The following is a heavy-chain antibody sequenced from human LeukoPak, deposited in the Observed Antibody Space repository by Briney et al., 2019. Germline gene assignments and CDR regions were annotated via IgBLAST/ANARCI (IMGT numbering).Heavy chain of an antibody. CDR1: GYTFTGHY. Sequence: GASVKVSCKXSGYTFTGHYMHWVRQAPGQGLEWMGRINPNSGGTNYAQKFQGRVTMTRDTSISTAYMELSRLRSDDTAVYYCARGGTYDYVWGSYRNDIAPEAFDIWGQGTMVTVSS. D-gene: IGHD3-16*02. J-gene: IGHJ3*02. V-gene: IGHV1-2*06. CDR2: INPNSGGT. CDR3: ARGGTYDYVWGSYRNDIAPEAFDI.